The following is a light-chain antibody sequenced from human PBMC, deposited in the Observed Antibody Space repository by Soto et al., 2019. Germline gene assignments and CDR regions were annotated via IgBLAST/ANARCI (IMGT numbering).Light chain of an antibody. CDR2: GAS. CDR1: QSVSSN. CDR3: QQYNNWPIT. J-gene: IGKJ5*01. V-gene: IGKV3-15*01. Sequence: EIVMTQSPATLSVSPGERATLSCRASQSVSSNLAWYQQKPGQAPRLLIYGASTRATGIPATFSGSGSGTEFTLTISSLQSEDFAVYCCQQYNNWPITFGQGTRLEIK.